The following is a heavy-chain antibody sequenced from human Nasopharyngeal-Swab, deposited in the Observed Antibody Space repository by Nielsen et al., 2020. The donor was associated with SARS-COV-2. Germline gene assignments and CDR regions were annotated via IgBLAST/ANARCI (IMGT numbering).Heavy chain of an antibody. CDR3: ARGGNSVY. Sequence: GGSLRLSCAASGFTFSSYSMNWVRQAPGKGLEWVSSIRSSSSYIYYADSVKGRFTISRDNAKNSLYLQMNSLRAEDTAVYYCARGGNSVYWGQGTLVTVSS. D-gene: IGHD4-23*01. V-gene: IGHV3-21*01. CDR2: IRSSSSYI. CDR1: GFTFSSYS. J-gene: IGHJ4*02.